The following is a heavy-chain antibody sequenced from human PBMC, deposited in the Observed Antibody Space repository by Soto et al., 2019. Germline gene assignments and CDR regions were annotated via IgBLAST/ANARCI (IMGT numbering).Heavy chain of an antibody. V-gene: IGHV4-61*01. Sequence: SETLSLTCTVSGGSFKSGSYSWSWIRQPPGKGLEWIGYVYHTGRTSYNPSLKSRVSISMDTSKNQFSLNLDSVTAADTAVYYCARTYCSGGSCYPGGNWFDPWGQGTLVTVSS. J-gene: IGHJ5*02. D-gene: IGHD2-15*01. CDR2: VYHTGRT. CDR3: ARTYCSGGSCYPGGNWFDP. CDR1: GGSFKSGSYS.